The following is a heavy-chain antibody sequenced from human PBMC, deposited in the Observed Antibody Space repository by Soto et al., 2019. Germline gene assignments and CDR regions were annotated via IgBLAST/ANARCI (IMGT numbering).Heavy chain of an antibody. J-gene: IGHJ6*02. V-gene: IGHV4-59*01. CDR2: IYYSGST. D-gene: IGHD2-15*01. CDR3: ARFKGSYYYYYGMGV. Sequence: SETLSLTCTVSGGSISSYYWSWIRQPPGKGLEWIGYIYYSGSTNYNPSLKSRVTISVDTSKNQFSLKLSSVTAADTALYYCARFKGSYYYYYGMGVWGQGTTVT. CDR1: GGSISSYY.